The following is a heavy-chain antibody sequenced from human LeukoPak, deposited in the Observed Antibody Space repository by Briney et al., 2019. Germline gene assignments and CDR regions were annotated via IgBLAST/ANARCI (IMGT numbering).Heavy chain of an antibody. V-gene: IGHV1-69*04. CDR1: GGTFSSYA. Sequence: ASVKVSCKASGGTFSSYAISWVRQAPGQGLEWMGRIIPILGIANYAQKFQGRVTITADKSTSTAYMELSSLRSEDTAVYYCARVPDYGDDRYSDYWGQGTLVTVSS. CDR2: IIPILGIA. J-gene: IGHJ4*02. D-gene: IGHD4-17*01. CDR3: ARVPDYGDDRYSDY.